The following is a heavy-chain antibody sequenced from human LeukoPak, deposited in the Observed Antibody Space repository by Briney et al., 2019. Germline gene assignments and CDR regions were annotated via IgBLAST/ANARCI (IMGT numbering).Heavy chain of an antibody. Sequence: GGSLRLSCAASGFTFSSYAMSWVRQAPGKGLEWVSAISGSGGSTYYADSVKGRITISRDNSKNTLYLQMNSLRDEDTAVYDCAKGGKEQWLSIWYFDLWGRGTMVTVSS. CDR2: ISGSGGST. V-gene: IGHV3-23*01. J-gene: IGHJ2*01. CDR1: GFTFSSYA. CDR3: AKGGKEQWLSIWYFDL. D-gene: IGHD6-19*01.